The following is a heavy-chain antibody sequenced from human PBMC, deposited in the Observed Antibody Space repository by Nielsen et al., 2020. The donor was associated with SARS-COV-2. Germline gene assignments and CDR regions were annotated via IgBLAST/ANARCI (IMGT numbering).Heavy chain of an antibody. CDR1: GFNFGDYG. J-gene: IGHJ6*02. CDR3: ARAPGKTSPRTYYYYYGMDV. D-gene: IGHD1/OR15-1a*01. CDR2: IWYDGQTK. V-gene: IGHV3-33*01. Sequence: GESLKISCEASGFNFGDYGMQWVRQAPGKGPEWVALIWYDGQTKHYARSVRGRFTISRDNSKDTLYLQMNNLRAGDTGVYYCARAPGKTSPRTYYYYYGMDVWGQGTTVTVSS.